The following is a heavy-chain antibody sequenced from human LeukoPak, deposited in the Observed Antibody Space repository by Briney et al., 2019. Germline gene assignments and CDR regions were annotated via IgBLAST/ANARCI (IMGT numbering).Heavy chain of an antibody. CDR1: GFTFSSYA. V-gene: IGHV3-23*01. J-gene: IGHJ5*02. CDR3: AKAFDYGDYWDWFDP. CDR2: ISGSGGST. D-gene: IGHD4-17*01. Sequence: GGSLRLSCAASGFTFSSYAMSWVRQAPGKGLEWVSAISGSGGSTYYADSVKGRFTISRDNSKNTLYLQMNSLRAEDTAAYYCAKAFDYGDYWDWFDPWGQGTLVTVSS.